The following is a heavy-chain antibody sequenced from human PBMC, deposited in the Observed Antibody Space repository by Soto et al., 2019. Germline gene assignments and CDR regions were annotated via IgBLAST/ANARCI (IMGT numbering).Heavy chain of an antibody. CDR3: AKDSCDNSDYKRRKHGMDV. CDR1: GGTFSSYT. D-gene: IGHD3-22*01. Sequence: SVKVSCKASGGTFSSYTISWVRQAPGQGLEWMGRIIPILGIANYAQKFQGRVTITADKSTSTAYMELSSLKAEDTAVYYCAKDSCDNSDYKRRKHGMDVWGQGTTVTVSS. CDR2: IIPILGIA. J-gene: IGHJ6*02. V-gene: IGHV1-69*04.